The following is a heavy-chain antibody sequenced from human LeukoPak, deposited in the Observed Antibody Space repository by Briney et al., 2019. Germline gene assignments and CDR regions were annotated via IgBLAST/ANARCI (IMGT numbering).Heavy chain of an antibody. Sequence: LAGGSLRLSCAASGFTFSNYWLNSVRQAPGEGLEWVANIKVEGSEKYYVDSVKGRFTISRDNAKNSLFLQMNSLRAEDTAVYYCARTLRGGGALDYWGQGTLVTVSS. D-gene: IGHD3-16*01. CDR3: ARTLRGGGALDY. CDR2: IKVEGSEK. J-gene: IGHJ4*02. V-gene: IGHV3-7*03. CDR1: GFTFSNYW.